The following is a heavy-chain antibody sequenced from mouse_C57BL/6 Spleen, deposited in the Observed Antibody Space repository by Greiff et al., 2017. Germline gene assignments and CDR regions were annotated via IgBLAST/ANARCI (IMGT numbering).Heavy chain of an antibody. CDR2: IDPSDSET. J-gene: IGHJ1*03. CDR1: GYTFTSYW. Sequence: VQLQQPGAELVRPGSSVKLSCKASGYTFTSYWMHWVKQRPIQGLEWIGNIDPSDSETHYNQKFKDKATLTVDKSSSTAYMQLSSLTSEDSAVYYCARAFGYYGSSGRYFDVWGTGTTVTVSS. CDR3: ARAFGYYGSSGRYFDV. V-gene: IGHV1-52*01. D-gene: IGHD1-1*01.